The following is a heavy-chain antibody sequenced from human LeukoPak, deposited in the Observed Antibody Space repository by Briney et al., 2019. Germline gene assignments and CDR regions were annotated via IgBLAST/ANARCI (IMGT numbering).Heavy chain of an antibody. D-gene: IGHD1-7*01. Sequence: GGSLRLSCAASGFTFSSYSMNWVRQAPGKGLEWVSSISSSSSYIYYADSVKGRFTISRDNAKNSLYLQMNSLRAEDTAVYYCARDFFGAGTRYMDVWGKGTTVTISS. CDR3: ARDFFGAGTRYMDV. CDR2: ISSSSSYI. V-gene: IGHV3-21*01. CDR1: GFTFSSYS. J-gene: IGHJ6*03.